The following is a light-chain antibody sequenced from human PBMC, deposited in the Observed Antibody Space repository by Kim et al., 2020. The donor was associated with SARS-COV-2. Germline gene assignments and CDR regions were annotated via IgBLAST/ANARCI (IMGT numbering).Light chain of an antibody. Sequence: DIQLTQSPSFLSASVGDRVTITCRASQGISSYLAWYQQKPGKAPKLLIYAAYTLQSGVPSRFSGSGSGTEFALTISSLQPEDFATYYCQQLNGYFPFGPATKVDIK. CDR2: AAY. J-gene: IGKJ3*01. V-gene: IGKV1-9*01. CDR1: QGISSY. CDR3: QQLNGYFP.